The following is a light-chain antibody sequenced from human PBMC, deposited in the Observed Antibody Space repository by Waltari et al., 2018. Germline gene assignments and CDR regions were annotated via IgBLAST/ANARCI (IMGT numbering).Light chain of an antibody. J-gene: IGLJ3*02. CDR2: NTN. CDR3: ILYMGGGVSL. V-gene: IGLV8-61*01. CDR1: SGSVSTTFY. Sequence: QTVVTQEPSLSVSPGGTVTLPCGFDSGSVSTTFYTGWYQQTPGQAPRTLIYNTNIRSSGVPHRFSGSILGNKAALTITGAQADDESDYYCILYMGGGVSLFGGGTKVTVL.